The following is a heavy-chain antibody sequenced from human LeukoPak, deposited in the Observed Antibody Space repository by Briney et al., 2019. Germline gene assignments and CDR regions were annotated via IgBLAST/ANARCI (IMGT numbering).Heavy chain of an antibody. Sequence: SETLSLTCTVSGGSISSYYWSWIRQPPGKGLEWIGHIYYSGSTNYNPSLKSRVTISVDTSKNQFSLKLSSVTAADTAVYYCARDGMYSSSWKPYYYYGMDVWGQGTTVTVSS. V-gene: IGHV4-59*01. J-gene: IGHJ6*02. CDR2: IYYSGST. D-gene: IGHD6-13*01. CDR3: ARDGMYSSSWKPYYYYGMDV. CDR1: GGSISSYY.